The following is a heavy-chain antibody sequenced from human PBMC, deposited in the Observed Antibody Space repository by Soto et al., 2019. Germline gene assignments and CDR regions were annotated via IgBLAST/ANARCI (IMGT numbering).Heavy chain of an antibody. CDR1: GYTYTVDY. V-gene: IGHV1-2*02. J-gene: IGHJ4*02. D-gene: IGHD4-17*01. Sequence: ASVKGSCKTSGYTYTVDYMHWVRQAPGQGLEWMGCINPNSGGTNYAQKFQGRVTMTRDTSISTAYMELSRLRSDDTAVYYCARDNGDPLYYFDYWGQGTLVTVSS. CDR3: ARDNGDPLYYFDY. CDR2: INPNSGGT.